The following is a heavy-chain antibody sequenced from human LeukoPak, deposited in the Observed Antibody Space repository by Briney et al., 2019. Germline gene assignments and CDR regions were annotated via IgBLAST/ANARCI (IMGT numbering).Heavy chain of an antibody. V-gene: IGHV1-18*01. CDR2: ISAYNGNT. CDR3: ARVVTRPYYYGMDV. J-gene: IGHJ6*02. D-gene: IGHD2-15*01. Sequence: ASVKVSCKASGHTFTSYGISWVRQAPGQGLEWMGRISAYNGNTNYAQKLQGRVTMTTDTSTSTAYMELRSLRSDDTAVYYCARVVTRPYYYGMDVWGQGTTVTVSS. CDR1: GHTFTSYG.